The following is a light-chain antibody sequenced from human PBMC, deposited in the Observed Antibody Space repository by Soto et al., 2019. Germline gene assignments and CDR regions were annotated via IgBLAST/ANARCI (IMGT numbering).Light chain of an antibody. V-gene: IGKV1-9*01. J-gene: IGKJ4*01. CDR3: QQVNSYPLT. CDR2: AAS. CDR1: QGISSF. Sequence: DIRLTQSPSFLSASIGDRVTITCRASQGISSFLAWYQQKPGKAPKLLISAASTLQSGVPSRFSGSASGTEFTLTITNLQPEDFATYYCQQVNSYPLTFGGGTKVEIK.